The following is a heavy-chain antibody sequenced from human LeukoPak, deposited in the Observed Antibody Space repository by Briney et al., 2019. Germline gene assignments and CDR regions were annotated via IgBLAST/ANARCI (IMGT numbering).Heavy chain of an antibody. CDR3: ARATGQWLVRGFDY. V-gene: IGHV3-48*03. CDR1: AFTFSNYE. J-gene: IGHJ4*02. CDR2: IGSSGTTI. D-gene: IGHD6-19*01. Sequence: PGGSLRLSCAASAFTFSNYEMNWVRQAPGKGLEWVSYIGSSGTTIYYADSVKVRFTISRDNAKNSLYLQMSSLRAKDTAVYYCARATGQWLVRGFDYWGRGTLVTVSS.